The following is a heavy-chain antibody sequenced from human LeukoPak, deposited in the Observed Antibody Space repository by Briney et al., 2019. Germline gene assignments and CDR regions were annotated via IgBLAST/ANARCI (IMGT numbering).Heavy chain of an antibody. CDR2: IYHSGST. CDR1: GGSISSSNW. D-gene: IGHD6-13*01. CDR3: AIRAAAGTDYYYYYMDV. Sequence: SGTLSLTYAVSGGSISSSNWWSWVRQPPGKGLEWIGEIYHSGSTNYNPSLKSRVTISVDKSKNQFSLKLSSVTAADTAVYYCAIRAAAGTDYYYYYMDVWGKGTTVTVSS. J-gene: IGHJ6*03. V-gene: IGHV4-4*02.